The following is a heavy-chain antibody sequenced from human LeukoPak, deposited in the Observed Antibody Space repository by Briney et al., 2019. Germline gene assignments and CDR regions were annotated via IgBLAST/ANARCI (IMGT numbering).Heavy chain of an antibody. J-gene: IGHJ6*03. CDR3: AREASSDPRLPSYFLDV. CDR2: IHHSGMT. CDR1: GDSISSRF. D-gene: IGHD6-19*01. Sequence: SETLSLTCSVSGDSISSRFWSWIRQPPGKGLEWIGYIHHSGMTNYNSALKSRATLSVDTSTNQFSLKLTSVTAADTAFYFCAREASSDPRLPSYFLDVWGEGTAVTVSS. V-gene: IGHV4-59*11.